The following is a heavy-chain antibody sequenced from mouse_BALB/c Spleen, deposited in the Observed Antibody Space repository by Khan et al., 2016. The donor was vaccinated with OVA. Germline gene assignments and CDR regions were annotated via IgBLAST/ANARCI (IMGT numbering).Heavy chain of an antibody. CDR3: ARVYGGDFDY. D-gene: IGHD1-1*01. V-gene: IGHV3-2*02. CDR2: ISYSGNT. CDR1: GYSITSDYA. J-gene: IGHJ2*01. Sequence: EGQRQESGPGLVKPSQSLSLTCTVTGYSITSDYAWNWIRQFPGNKLEWMGYISYSGNTNYNPSLKSRISITRDTSENQFFLQLNSVTTEDTATYYCARVYGGDFDYWGQGTTLTVSS.